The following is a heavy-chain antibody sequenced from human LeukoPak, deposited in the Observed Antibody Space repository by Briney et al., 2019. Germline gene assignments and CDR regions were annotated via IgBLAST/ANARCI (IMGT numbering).Heavy chain of an antibody. J-gene: IGHJ3*02. D-gene: IGHD3-22*01. CDR1: GGSISSSNW. CDR3: ARDGNYYETSGYYFSAFDI. CDR2: IYHSGST. V-gene: IGHV4-4*02. Sequence: SGTLSLTCAVSGGSISSSNWWSWVRQPPGKGLEWIGEIYHSGSTNYNPSLKSRVTISVDTSRNQFSLRLSSVTAADTAVYYCARDGNYYETSGYYFSAFDIWGQGTMVTVSS.